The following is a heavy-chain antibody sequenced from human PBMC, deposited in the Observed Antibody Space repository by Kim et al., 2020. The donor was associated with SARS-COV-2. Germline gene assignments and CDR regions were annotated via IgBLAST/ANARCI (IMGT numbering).Heavy chain of an antibody. V-gene: IGHV3-33*05. D-gene: IGHD3-10*01. CDR2: ISYDGSNK. J-gene: IGHJ4*02. Sequence: GGSLRLSCAASGFTFSSYGMHWVRQAPGKGLEWVAVISYDGSNKYYADSVKGRFTISRDNSKNTLYLQMNSLRAEDTAVYYCVREILWFGELFDYWGQGTLVTVSS. CDR1: GFTFSSYG. CDR3: VREILWFGELFDY.